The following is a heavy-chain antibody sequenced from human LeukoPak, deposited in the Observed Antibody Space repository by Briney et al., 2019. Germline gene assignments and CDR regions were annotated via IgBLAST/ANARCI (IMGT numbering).Heavy chain of an antibody. CDR3: TRGYYYNSGSSAYYHGLDV. D-gene: IGHD3-10*01. J-gene: IGHJ6*02. CDR2: TYYRSKWYN. CDR1: GDSVSSNSAT. V-gene: IGHV6-1*01. Sequence: SPTLSLTCAISGDSVSSNSATWNWIRQSPSRGLEWLGRTYYRSKWYNDYAVSVRSRITINPDTSKNQFSLQLNSVTPEDTAVYYCTRGYYYNSGSSAYYHGLDVWGQGTTVTVSS.